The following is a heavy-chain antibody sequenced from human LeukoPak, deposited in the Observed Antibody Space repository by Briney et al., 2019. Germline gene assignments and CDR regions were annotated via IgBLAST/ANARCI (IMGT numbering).Heavy chain of an antibody. CDR2: IIPIFGTA. V-gene: IGHV1-69*13. J-gene: IGHJ4*02. CDR3: ARDRDWNYRGGFDY. CDR1: GGTFSSYA. Sequence: SVKVSCKASGGTFSSYAISWVRQAPGQGHEWMGGIIPIFGTANYAQKFQGRVTITADESTSTAYMELSSLRSEDTAVYYCARDRDWNYRGGFDYWGQGTLVTVSS. D-gene: IGHD1-7*01.